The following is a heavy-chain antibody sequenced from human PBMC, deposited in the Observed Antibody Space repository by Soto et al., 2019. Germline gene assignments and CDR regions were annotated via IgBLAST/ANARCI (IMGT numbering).Heavy chain of an antibody. V-gene: IGHV1-69*01. CDR1: GGTFSTYA. J-gene: IGHJ4*02. D-gene: IGHD1-20*01. Sequence: QVQLVQSGAEVKKPGSSVKVSCKASGGTFSTYAISWVRQAPGQGLEWMGGIIPILRTANYAQKFQGRVTSTAAEATSTAYMELSSLRSEDTAVYYWARDSGSITGTVFDYWGQGNLVTVAS. CDR2: IIPILRTA. CDR3: ARDSGSITGTVFDY.